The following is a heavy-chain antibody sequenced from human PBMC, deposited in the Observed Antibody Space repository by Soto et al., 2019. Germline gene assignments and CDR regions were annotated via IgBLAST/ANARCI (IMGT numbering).Heavy chain of an antibody. CDR3: ARLPQGYYDSSGYYLAYYYGMDV. CDR1: GYSFTSYW. V-gene: IGHV5-51*01. Sequence: GESLKISCKGSGYSFTSYWIGWVRQMPGKGLEWMGIIYPGDSDTRYSPSFQGQVTISADKSISTAYLQWSSLKASDTAMYYCARLPQGYYDSSGYYLAYYYGMDVWGQGTTVTVSS. CDR2: IYPGDSDT. D-gene: IGHD3-22*01. J-gene: IGHJ6*02.